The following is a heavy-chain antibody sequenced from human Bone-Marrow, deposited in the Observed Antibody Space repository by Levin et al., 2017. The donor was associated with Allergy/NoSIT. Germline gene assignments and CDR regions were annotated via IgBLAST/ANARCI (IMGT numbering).Heavy chain of an antibody. Sequence: SETLSLTCAVYGGSFSGYYWSWIRQPPGKGLEWIGEINHSGSTNYNPSLKSRVTISVDTSKNQFSLKLSSVTAADTAVYYCASLYDFWSGYGMDVWGQGTTVTVSS. D-gene: IGHD3-3*01. CDR2: INHSGST. J-gene: IGHJ6*02. CDR1: GGSFSGYY. CDR3: ASLYDFWSGYGMDV. V-gene: IGHV4-34*01.